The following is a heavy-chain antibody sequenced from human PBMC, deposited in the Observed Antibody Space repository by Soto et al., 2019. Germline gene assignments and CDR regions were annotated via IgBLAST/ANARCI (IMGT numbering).Heavy chain of an antibody. D-gene: IGHD2-21*01. CDR3: TQEKSVMNRAYDAFDL. V-gene: IGHV3-48*03. Sequence: EAKLEESGGGLIEPGGSLRLSCAASGFSFSACEMNWVRQAPGKGPEWVAHIKSGGPFTLYAASVKGRFTISRDDADNSLYLQMNRLSAEDTALYYCTQEKSVMNRAYDAFDLRGRGTMVTVSS. J-gene: IGHJ3*01. CDR2: IKSGGPFT. CDR1: GFSFSACE.